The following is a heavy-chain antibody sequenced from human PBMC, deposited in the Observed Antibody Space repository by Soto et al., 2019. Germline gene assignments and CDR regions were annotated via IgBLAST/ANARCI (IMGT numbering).Heavy chain of an antibody. CDR1: GGTFSSYA. CDR3: ASFYDFWSGYRSPSSYYYYGMDV. D-gene: IGHD3-3*01. Sequence: QVQLVQSGAEVKKPGSSVKVSCKASGGTFSSYAISWVRQAPGQGLEWMGGIIPIFGTANYAQKFQGRVTITADESTSTAYMELSSLRSEDTAVYYCASFYDFWSGYRSPSSYYYYGMDVWGQGTTVTVSS. J-gene: IGHJ6*02. V-gene: IGHV1-69*12. CDR2: IIPIFGTA.